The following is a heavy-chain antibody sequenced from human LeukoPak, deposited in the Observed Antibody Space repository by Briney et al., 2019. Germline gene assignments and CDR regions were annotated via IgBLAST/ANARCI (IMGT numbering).Heavy chain of an antibody. J-gene: IGHJ4*02. Sequence: ASVKVSCTASGGTFSSYAISWVRQAPGQGLEWMGRIIPILGIANYAQKFQGRVTITADKSKSTAYMELSSLRSEDTAVYYCARYSSSWYLGDWGQGTLVTVSS. CDR1: GGTFSSYA. V-gene: IGHV1-69*04. CDR2: IIPILGIA. CDR3: ARYSSSWYLGD. D-gene: IGHD6-13*01.